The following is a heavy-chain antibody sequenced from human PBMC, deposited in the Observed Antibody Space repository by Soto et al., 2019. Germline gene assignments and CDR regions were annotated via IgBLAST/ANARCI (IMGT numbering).Heavy chain of an antibody. D-gene: IGHD2-2*01. J-gene: IGHJ6*02. CDR3: ARTLVPAATFYYFAMDV. CDR1: GFTFSSYA. V-gene: IGHV3-30-3*01. CDR2: ISYDGISQ. Sequence: QVQLVESGGGVVQPGRSLRLSCAASGFTFSSYAIHWVRQAPGKGLEWVAVISYDGISQYYAHSVKGRFTVSRDNFKNTLYLQMNTLRAEDTAVYYCARTLVPAATFYYFAMDVWGQGTTVTVSS.